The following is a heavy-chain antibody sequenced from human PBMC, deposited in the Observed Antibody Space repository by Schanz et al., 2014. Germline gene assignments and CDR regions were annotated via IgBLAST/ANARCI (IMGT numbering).Heavy chain of an antibody. CDR3: AKDMHKDYGGKPQAFDI. CDR2: IWYDGSNK. D-gene: IGHD4-17*01. Sequence: QVQLVESGGGVVQPWGSLRLSCAASGFTFSRSGMHWVRQAPGKGLEWVAVIWYDGSNKDYADSVKGRFTISRDNSKNTLDLQMNSLRDEDTALYYCAKDMHKDYGGKPQAFDIWGQGTMVTVSS. V-gene: IGHV3-33*06. CDR1: GFTFSRSG. J-gene: IGHJ3*02.